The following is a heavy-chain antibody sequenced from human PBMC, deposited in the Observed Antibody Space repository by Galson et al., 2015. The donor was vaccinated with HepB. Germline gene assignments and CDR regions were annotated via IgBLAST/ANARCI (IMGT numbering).Heavy chain of an antibody. CDR3: ARHYLSRVGIAVAGDDY. J-gene: IGHJ4*02. D-gene: IGHD6-19*01. Sequence: QSGAEVKKPGESLRISCKGSGYSFTSYWISWVRQMPGKGLEWMGRIDPSDSYTNYSPSFQGHVTISADKSISTAYLQWSSLKASDTAMYYCARHYLSRVGIAVAGDDYWGQGTLVTVSS. CDR2: IDPSDSYT. V-gene: IGHV5-10-1*01. CDR1: GYSFTSYW.